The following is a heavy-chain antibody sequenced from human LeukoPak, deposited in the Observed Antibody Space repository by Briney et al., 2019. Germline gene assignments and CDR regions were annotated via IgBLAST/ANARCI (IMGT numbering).Heavy chain of an antibody. CDR3: ARVGTYYRSLDS. D-gene: IGHD3-10*01. J-gene: IGHJ4*02. V-gene: IGHV4-30-2*01. CDR1: GGSISSGGYS. CDR2: IYHSGST. Sequence: PSETLSLTCAVSGGSISSGGYSWSWIRQPPGKGLEWIGYIYHSGSTYYNPSLKSRVTISVDRSKNQFSLKLSSVTAADTAVYYCARVGTYYRSLDSWGQGTLVTVSS.